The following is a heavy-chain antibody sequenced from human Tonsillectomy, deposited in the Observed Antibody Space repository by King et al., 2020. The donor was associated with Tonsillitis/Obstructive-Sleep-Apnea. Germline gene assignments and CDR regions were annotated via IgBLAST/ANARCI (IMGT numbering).Heavy chain of an antibody. CDR1: GFSLSTSGMC. CDR2: IDWDDDK. J-gene: IGHJ4*02. V-gene: IGHV2-70*11. CDR3: ARKLGYCSSTSCYWTLWY. D-gene: IGHD2-2*01. Sequence: TLQESGPALVKPTQTLTLTCTFSGFSLSTSGMCVSWIRQPPGKALEWLARIDWDDDKYYSTSLKTRLTISKDTSKNQVVLTMSNMDPVDTATYYCARKLGYCSSTSCYWTLWYWGQGTLVTVSS.